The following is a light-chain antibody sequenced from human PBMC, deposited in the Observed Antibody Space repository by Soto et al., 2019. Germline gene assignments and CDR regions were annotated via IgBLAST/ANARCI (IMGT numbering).Light chain of an antibody. Sequence: AIQLTQSPSSLSASVGDRVTITCRASQGISSYLAWYQQKPGKAPKLLIYDASSLESGVPSRFSGGGSGTEFTLTISSLQPDDFATYYCQQYNNYSGTFGQGTKVDNK. V-gene: IGKV1D-13*01. CDR3: QQYNNYSGT. CDR1: QGISSY. CDR2: DAS. J-gene: IGKJ1*01.